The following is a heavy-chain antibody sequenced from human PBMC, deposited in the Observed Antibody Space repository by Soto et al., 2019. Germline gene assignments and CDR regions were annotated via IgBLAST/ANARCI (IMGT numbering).Heavy chain of an antibody. CDR2: ISGTGSVT. CDR3: ARESEDLTSNFDY. Sequence: GGSLRLSCAFSGFTFSSYAMTWVRQAPGKGLEWVSAISGTGSVTYYADSMKGRFTVSRDNAKNSVYLEMNSLSAEDTAVYYCARESEDLTSNFDYWGQGTLVTVSS. J-gene: IGHJ4*02. CDR1: GFTFSSYA. V-gene: IGHV3-21*01.